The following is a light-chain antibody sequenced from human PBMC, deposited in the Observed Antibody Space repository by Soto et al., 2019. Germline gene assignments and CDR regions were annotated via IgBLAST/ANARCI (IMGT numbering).Light chain of an antibody. CDR1: QILLHSDGKTY. CDR2: DAS. J-gene: IGKJ5*01. Sequence: DIVMTQTPLSLSVTPGQPASISCKSSQILLHSDGKTYLYWYQQKPGKAPNPLIYDASSLKSGVPARFSGSGSGTEFTLTISSLQPDDFATYYCQQYNTYSTFGQGTRLEIK. CDR3: QQYNTYST. V-gene: IGKV2-29*03.